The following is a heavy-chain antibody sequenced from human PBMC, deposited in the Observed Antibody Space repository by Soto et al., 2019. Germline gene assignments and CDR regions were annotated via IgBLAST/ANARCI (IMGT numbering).Heavy chain of an antibody. V-gene: IGHV3-7*01. J-gene: IGHJ4*02. CDR1: ESTVSRDW. Sequence: EVHLVESGGGLVQPGGSLRLSCAIFESTVSRDWMNWVRQAPGKGLEWVAHINQDGIEKYYVDSVKGRFTISRDNAKKPLYRPMNSLRPADTAIYNCWGGVGDAFWGQGTLVTVSS. D-gene: IGHD1-26*01. CDR3: WGGVGDAF. CDR2: INQDGIEK.